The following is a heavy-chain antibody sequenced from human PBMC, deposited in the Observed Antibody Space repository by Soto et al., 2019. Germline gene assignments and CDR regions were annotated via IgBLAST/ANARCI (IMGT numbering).Heavy chain of an antibody. Sequence: PGGSLRLSCAASGFTFSSHAMTWVRQAPGKGLEWVSSISGTGRSTYYADSVKGRFTISRDNSKNTLYLQMNSLRAEDTATYYCANGGLYSSEPRFDDWGQGTQVTVSS. CDR2: ISGTGRST. D-gene: IGHD6-19*01. V-gene: IGHV3-23*01. J-gene: IGHJ4*02. CDR3: ANGGLYSSEPRFDD. CDR1: GFTFSSHA.